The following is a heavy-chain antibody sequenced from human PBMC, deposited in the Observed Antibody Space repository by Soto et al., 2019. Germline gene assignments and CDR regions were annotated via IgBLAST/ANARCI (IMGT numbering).Heavy chain of an antibody. D-gene: IGHD1-26*01. CDR3: ATARIVGATAPFDY. CDR1: GGSVSGGSYY. CDR2: IYYSGSS. Sequence: SETLSLTCTVSGGSVSGGSYYWNWIRQPPGKGLEWIGYIYYSGSSNYNPSLKSRVTISIDTSKNQFSLKLSSVTAADTAVYYCATARIVGATAPFDYWGQGTLVTVSS. J-gene: IGHJ4*02. V-gene: IGHV4-61*01.